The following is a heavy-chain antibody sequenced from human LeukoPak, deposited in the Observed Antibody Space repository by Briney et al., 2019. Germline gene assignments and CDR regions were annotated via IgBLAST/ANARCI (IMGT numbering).Heavy chain of an antibody. CDR2: INHSGST. CDR1: GGSFSGYY. J-gene: IGHJ5*02. D-gene: IGHD3-9*01. Sequence: PSETLSLTCAVYGGSFSGYYWSWIRQPPGKGLEWIGEINHSGSTNYNPSLKSRVTISVDTSKNQFSLKLSSVTAAETAVYYCARGEMYYDILTGYYRGWFDPWGQGTLVTVSS. CDR3: ARGEMYYDILTGYYRGWFDP. V-gene: IGHV4-34*01.